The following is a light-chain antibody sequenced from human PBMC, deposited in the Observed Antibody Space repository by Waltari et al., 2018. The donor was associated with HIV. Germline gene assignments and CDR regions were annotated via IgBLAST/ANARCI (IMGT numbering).Light chain of an antibody. V-gene: IGLV1-40*01. CDR2: GNS. CDR3: QSYDSSLSGSV. J-gene: IGLJ2*01. CDR1: RSNLGDGYD. Sequence: QSVLTQPPSVSGAPGQRVTIARTGSRSNLGDGYDVNRYQQLPGTAPKLLIYGNSNRPSGVPDRCSGSKSGTSASLAITGLQAEDEADYYCQSYDSSLSGSVFGGGTKLTVL.